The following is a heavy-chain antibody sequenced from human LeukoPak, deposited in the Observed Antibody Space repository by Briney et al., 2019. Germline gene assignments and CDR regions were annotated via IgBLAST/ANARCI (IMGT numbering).Heavy chain of an antibody. CDR1: GGSISSDH. J-gene: IGHJ3*02. CDR2: IYYSGST. CDR3: ARKNDFDI. V-gene: IGHV4-59*01. Sequence: SETLSLTCTVSGGSISSDHWNWIRQPPGKGLEWIGCIYYSGSTYYNPSLKRRVTISVDMSKSQFSLRLTSVTAADTAVYYCARKNDFDIWGQGTLVTVSS. D-gene: IGHD2/OR15-2a*01.